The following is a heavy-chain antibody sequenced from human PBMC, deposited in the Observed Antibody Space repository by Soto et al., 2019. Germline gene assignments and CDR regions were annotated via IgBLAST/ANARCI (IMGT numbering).Heavy chain of an antibody. CDR3: ARTTWGYGEPLDS. J-gene: IGHJ4*02. V-gene: IGHV3-9*01. CDR1: GFTFDDYA. Sequence: EVHLVESGGGVAQPGGSLRLSCATSGFTFDDYAMHWVRQAPGKGVEWVSGISWNSVNTGYADSVKGRFTISRDNAKRSLFLQMNSLRSEDTAFYFCARTTWGYGEPLDSWGQGTLVTVSS. D-gene: IGHD4-17*01. CDR2: ISWNSVNT.